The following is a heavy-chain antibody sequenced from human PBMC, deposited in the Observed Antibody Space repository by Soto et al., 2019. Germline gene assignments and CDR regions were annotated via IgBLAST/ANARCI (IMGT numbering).Heavy chain of an antibody. J-gene: IGHJ5*02. CDR1: GGSVSSGSYY. D-gene: IGHD3-3*01. CDR2: IYYSGST. Sequence: PSETLSLTCTVSGGSVSSGSYYWSWIRQPPGKGLEWIGYIYYSGSTNYNPSLKSRVTISVDTSKNQFSLKLSSVTAADTAVYYCARDRFSPGLNWFDPWGQGTLVTVSS. CDR3: ARDRFSPGLNWFDP. V-gene: IGHV4-61*01.